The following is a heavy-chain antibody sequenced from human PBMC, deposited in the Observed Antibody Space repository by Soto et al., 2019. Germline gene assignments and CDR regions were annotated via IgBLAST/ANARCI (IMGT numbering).Heavy chain of an antibody. CDR1: GDSVSSNSAA. CDR3: ARAVRTGYHYYYATDV. J-gene: IGHJ6*02. Sequence: PSQTLSLTCAISGDSVSSNSAAWNWIRQSPSRGLEWLGRTYYRSKWYNDYAVSVKSRITINPDTSKNQFSLQLNSVTAADTAVYYCARAVRTGYHYYYATDVWGQGTTVTVSS. CDR2: TYYRSKWYN. V-gene: IGHV6-1*01. D-gene: IGHD3-9*01.